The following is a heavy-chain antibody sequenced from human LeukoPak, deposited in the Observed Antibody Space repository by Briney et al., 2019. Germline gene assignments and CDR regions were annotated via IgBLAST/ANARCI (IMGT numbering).Heavy chain of an antibody. Sequence: ETLSLTCTVSGGSISSSTYYWGWIRQPPGKGLEWVSSIRPSGDNTYYGDSVKGRFTISRDNSKNTVYLQMNNMRAEDTAVYYCAKSSYSGSYPDAFDIWGQGTMVTVSS. CDR2: IRPSGDNT. D-gene: IGHD1-26*01. CDR3: AKSSYSGSYPDAFDI. V-gene: IGHV3-23*01. J-gene: IGHJ3*02. CDR1: GGSISSSTYY.